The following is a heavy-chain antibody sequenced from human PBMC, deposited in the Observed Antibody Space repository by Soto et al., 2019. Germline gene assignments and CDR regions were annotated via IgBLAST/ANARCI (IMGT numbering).Heavy chain of an antibody. D-gene: IGHD6-13*01. CDR2: IWYDGSNK. V-gene: IGHV3-33*01. CDR3: ARDKVIAAAQSYYYYYYGMDV. Sequence: LGLCCAACRFIVSSYGMHWVRKAPGKGLEWVAVIWYDGSNKYYADSVKGRFTISRDNSKNTLYLQMNSLRAEDTAVYYCARDKVIAAAQSYYYYYYGMDVWGQGTTVTVSS. J-gene: IGHJ6*02. CDR1: RFIVSSYG.